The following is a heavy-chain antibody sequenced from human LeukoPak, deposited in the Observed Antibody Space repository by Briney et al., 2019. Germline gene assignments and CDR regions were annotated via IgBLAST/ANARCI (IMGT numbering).Heavy chain of an antibody. CDR1: GYTFTSYY. D-gene: IGHD6-13*01. Sequence: ASVKVSCKASGYTFTSYYMHWVRQAPGQGLEWMGIVNPTSGTTTYAQKFQGGVTMTRDTSTSTVYMELSGLISEDTAVYYYARDYTGGGSSWSDNWFDPWGQGTLVTVSS. V-gene: IGHV1-46*01. CDR2: VNPTSGTT. J-gene: IGHJ5*02. CDR3: ARDYTGGGSSWSDNWFDP.